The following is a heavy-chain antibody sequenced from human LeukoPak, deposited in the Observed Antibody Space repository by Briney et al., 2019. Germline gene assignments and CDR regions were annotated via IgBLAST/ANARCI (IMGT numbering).Heavy chain of an antibody. CDR1: GFTFSSYW. D-gene: IGHD6-13*01. V-gene: IGHV3-7*01. J-gene: IGHJ4*02. Sequence: GGSLRLSCAASGFTFSSYWMSWVRQAPGKGLEWVANIKQGGSEKYYVDSVKGRFTISRDNAKNSLYLQMNSLRAEDTAVYYCARGYRSSFFDYWGQGTLVTVSS. CDR3: ARGYRSSFFDY. CDR2: IKQGGSEK.